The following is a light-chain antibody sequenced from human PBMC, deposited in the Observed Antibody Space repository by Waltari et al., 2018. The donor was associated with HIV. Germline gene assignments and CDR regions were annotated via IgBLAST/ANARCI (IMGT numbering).Light chain of an antibody. CDR1: DSDFGYNDF. CDR2: EVD. V-gene: IGLV2-14*03. CDR3: ASFTEDFTVV. J-gene: IGLJ2*01. Sequence: SVVTQPASVSGFPGQSITISCTGPDSDFGYNDFVSWYQQHPDKVPKLILFEVDSRASGIPDRFAGSKSGSTASLTISDLRTEDEANYYCASFTEDFTVVFGGGTKVTVL.